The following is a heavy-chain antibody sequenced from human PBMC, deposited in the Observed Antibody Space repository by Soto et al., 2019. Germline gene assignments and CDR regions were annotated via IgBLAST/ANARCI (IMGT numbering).Heavy chain of an antibody. D-gene: IGHD3-3*01. J-gene: IGHJ6*03. CDR1: GYTFTSYD. CDR2: MNPNSGNT. CDR3: NWSGYLEQGPVYYYYYMDV. Sequence: VASVKVSCKASGYTFTSYDINWVRQATGQGLEWMGWMNPNSGNTGYAQKFQGRVTMTRNTSISTAYMELSSLRSEDTAVYYCNWSGYLEQGPVYYYYYMDVWGKGTTVTVSS. V-gene: IGHV1-8*01.